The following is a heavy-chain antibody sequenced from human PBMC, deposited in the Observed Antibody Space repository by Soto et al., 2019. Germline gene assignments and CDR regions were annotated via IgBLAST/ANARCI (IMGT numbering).Heavy chain of an antibody. CDR2: INHSGST. CDR1: GGSFSGYY. V-gene: IGHV4-34*01. J-gene: IGHJ6*02. CDR3: ARLPRVGDGGMDV. Sequence: SETLSLTCAVYGGSFSGYYWSWIRQPPGKGLEWIGEINHSGSTNYNPSLKSRVTISVDTSKNQFSLKLSSVTAADTAVYYCARLPRVGDGGMDVWGQGTTVTVS. D-gene: IGHD3-10*01.